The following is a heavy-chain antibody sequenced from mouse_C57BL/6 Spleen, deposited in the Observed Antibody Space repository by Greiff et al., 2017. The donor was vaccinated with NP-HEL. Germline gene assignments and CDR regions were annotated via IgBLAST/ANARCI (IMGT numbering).Heavy chain of an antibody. CDR3: TRRNYGSSLAY. D-gene: IGHD1-1*01. CDR1: GYTFTDYE. J-gene: IGHJ3*01. CDR2: IDPETGGT. Sequence: VQLQQSGAELVRPGASVTLSCKASGYTFTDYEMHWVKQTPVHGLEWIGAIDPETGGTAYNQKFKGKAILTADKSSSTAYMELRSLTSEDSAVYYCTRRNYGSSLAYWGQGTLVTVSA. V-gene: IGHV1-15*01.